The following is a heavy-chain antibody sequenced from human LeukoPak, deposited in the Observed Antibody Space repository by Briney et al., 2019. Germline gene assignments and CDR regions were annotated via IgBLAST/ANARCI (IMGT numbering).Heavy chain of an antibody. CDR1: GGSISSSSYY. Sequence: SETLSLTCTVSGGSISSSSYYWSWIRQPPGKGLEWIGEINHSGSTNYNPSLKSRVTISVDTSKNQFSLKLSSVTAADTAVYYCARLVWGSSSWRYYYYYYMDVWGKGTTVTISS. CDR3: ARLVWGSSSWRYYYYYYMDV. D-gene: IGHD6-13*01. J-gene: IGHJ6*03. CDR2: INHSGST. V-gene: IGHV4-39*07.